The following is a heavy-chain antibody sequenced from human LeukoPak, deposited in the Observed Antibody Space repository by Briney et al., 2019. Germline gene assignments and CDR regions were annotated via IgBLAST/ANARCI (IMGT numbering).Heavy chain of an antibody. Sequence: SETLSLTCTVSGGSISSSSYYWGWIRQPPGKGLEWIGSIYYSGSTYYNPSLKSRVTISVDTSKNQFSLKVSSVIAADTALYYCASSVRYSYGVIDYWGQGTLVTVSS. V-gene: IGHV4-39*07. CDR3: ASSVRYSYGVIDY. CDR2: IYYSGST. D-gene: IGHD5-18*01. CDR1: GGSISSSSYY. J-gene: IGHJ4*02.